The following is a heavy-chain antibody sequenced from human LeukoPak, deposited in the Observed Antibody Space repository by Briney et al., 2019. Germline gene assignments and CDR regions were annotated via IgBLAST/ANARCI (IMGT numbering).Heavy chain of an antibody. D-gene: IGHD3-10*01. CDR2: INSNGGNT. J-gene: IGHJ4*02. CDR3: AKDNSGYGSGSYYNY. CDR1: GFTFSSYA. V-gene: IGHV3-23*01. Sequence: PGGSLRLSCAASGFTFSSYAMSWVRQAPGKGLEWVSTINSNGGNTYYADSVKGRFTISRDSSKNTLSLQLDSLRAEDTAVYYCAKDNSGYGSGSYYNYWGQGTLVTVSS.